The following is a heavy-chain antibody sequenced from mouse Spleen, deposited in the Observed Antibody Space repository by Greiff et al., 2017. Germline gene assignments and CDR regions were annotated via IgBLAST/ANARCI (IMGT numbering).Heavy chain of an antibody. Sequence: VQLQQSVAELVRPGASVKLSCTASGFNIKNTYMHWVKQRPEQGLEWIGRIDPANGNTKYAPKFQGKATITADTSSNTAYMQLSSLTSEDSAVYYCARKFITTANWFAYWGQGTLVTVSA. CDR3: ARKFITTANWFAY. CDR1: GFNIKNTY. D-gene: IGHD1-2*01. V-gene: IGHV14-3*01. J-gene: IGHJ3*01. CDR2: IDPANGNT.